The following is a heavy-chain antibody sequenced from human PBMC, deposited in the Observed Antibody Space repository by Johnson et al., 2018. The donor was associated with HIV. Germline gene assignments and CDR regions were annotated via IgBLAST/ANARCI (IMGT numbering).Heavy chain of an antibody. V-gene: IGHV3-20*04. J-gene: IGHJ3*02. CDR2: INWNGAIT. Sequence: VQLVESGGGVVRPGGSLSLSCAASGFTLDDYGMTWVRQAPGKGLEWVSRINWNGAITAYADPVNGRFPISRDNAKNSLYLQMNSLRAEDTALYYCARDQYSTSDDDAFDIWGQGTMVTVSS. CDR3: ARDQYSTSDDDAFDI. D-gene: IGHD6-6*01. CDR1: GFTLDDYG.